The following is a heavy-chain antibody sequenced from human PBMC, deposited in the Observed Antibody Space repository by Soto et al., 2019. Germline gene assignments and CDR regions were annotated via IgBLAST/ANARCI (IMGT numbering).Heavy chain of an antibody. J-gene: IGHJ4*02. CDR3: ARDKVPDILNGYYDEY. CDR1: GFTVSSNY. V-gene: IGHV3-66*01. Sequence: EVQLVESGGGLVQPGGSLRLSCAASGFTVSSNYLSWVRQAPGKGLEWVSVIYSGGSTYYADSVKGRFTISRDNSNDTLYLQMNSVRAEDTAVYYCARDKVPDILNGYYDEYWGQGTLVTVSS. D-gene: IGHD3-9*01. CDR2: IYSGGST.